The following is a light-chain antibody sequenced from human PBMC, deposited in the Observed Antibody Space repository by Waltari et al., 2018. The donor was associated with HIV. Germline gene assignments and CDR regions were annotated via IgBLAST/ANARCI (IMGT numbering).Light chain of an antibody. CDR3: VTWDDNLNGPV. CDR2: TNR. V-gene: IGLV1-44*01. Sequence: QSVLTQPPSVSGTPGQRVTISCSGSSSNIGDNPVSWYRQLPGTAPKLLIYTNRPRPSGFPARASGSKSGTSASLAISGLQSEDEANYYCVTWDDNLNGPVFGGGTRLTVL. J-gene: IGLJ2*01. CDR1: SSNIGDNP.